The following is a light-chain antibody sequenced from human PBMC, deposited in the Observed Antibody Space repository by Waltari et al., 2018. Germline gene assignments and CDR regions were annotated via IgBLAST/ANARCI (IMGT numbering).Light chain of an antibody. V-gene: IGLV2-23*01. Sequence: QSALTQPASVSGSPGQSLTLSCTGTSSDVGGYNLVSWYQQHPGKAPKFIIYEGSKRPSGVSTRFSGSKSGNTASLTISGLQAEDVADYYCCSYAGSRTFVFGTGTKVTVL. CDR3: CSYAGSRTFV. CDR1: SSDVGGYNL. CDR2: EGS. J-gene: IGLJ1*01.